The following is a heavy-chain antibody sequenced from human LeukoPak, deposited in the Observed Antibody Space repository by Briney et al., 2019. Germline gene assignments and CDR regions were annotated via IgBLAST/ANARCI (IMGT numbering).Heavy chain of an antibody. CDR3: ARDLDLGAFDI. CDR2: IWYDGSNK. CDR1: GFTFSSYG. J-gene: IGHJ3*02. V-gene: IGHV3-33*01. Sequence: GGSLRLSCAASGFTFSSYGMHWVRQAPGKGLEWVAVIWYDGSNKYYADSVKGRFTISRDNSKNTLYLQMNSLRAEDTAVYYCARDLDLGAFDIWGQGTMVTVSS.